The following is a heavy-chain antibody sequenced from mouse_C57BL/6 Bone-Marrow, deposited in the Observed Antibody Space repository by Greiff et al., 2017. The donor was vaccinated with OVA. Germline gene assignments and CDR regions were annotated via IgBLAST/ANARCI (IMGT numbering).Heavy chain of an antibody. CDR2: IRNKANKHAA. CDR1: GFTFSDAW. J-gene: IGHJ4*01. V-gene: IGHV6-6*01. Sequence: EVKLVESGGGLVQPGGSMKLSCAASGFTFSDAWMDWVRQSPEKGLEWVAEIRNKANKHAAYYDEYVKGRFTISRDDSKSSVYLQKNSLRAEDTGIYYYTWTSYNAKDYWGQGTTVTVSS. CDR3: TWTSYNAKDY.